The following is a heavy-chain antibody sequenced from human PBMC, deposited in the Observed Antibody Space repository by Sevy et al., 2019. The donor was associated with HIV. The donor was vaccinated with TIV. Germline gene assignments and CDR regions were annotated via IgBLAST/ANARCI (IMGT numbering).Heavy chain of an antibody. Sequence: GGSLRLSCAASGFTFSTYWMTWVRQAPGKGLEWVANIRGNGAEKYYVDSVKGGFTRSRDNAKDSLYLNMNSLRVDDKAVYYCARVVFAYSFGSVYSSYYGLDVWGQGTTVTVSS. J-gene: IGHJ6*02. CDR1: GFTFSTYW. CDR2: IRGNGAEK. D-gene: IGHD3-10*01. CDR3: ARVVFAYSFGSVYSSYYGLDV. V-gene: IGHV3-7*01.